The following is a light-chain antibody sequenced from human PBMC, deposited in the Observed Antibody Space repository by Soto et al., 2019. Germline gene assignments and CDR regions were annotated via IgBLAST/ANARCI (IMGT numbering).Light chain of an antibody. CDR1: QSVSSL. CDR3: QQYNNWPIT. Sequence: EIVMTQSPATRSVSPGERATLSCRASQSVSSLLAWSQQKPGQAPRLLIYGASTRATGVPARFSGSGSGTEFTLTISSLQSEDFAVYYCQQYNNWPITFGQGTRLEIK. V-gene: IGKV3-15*01. CDR2: GAS. J-gene: IGKJ5*01.